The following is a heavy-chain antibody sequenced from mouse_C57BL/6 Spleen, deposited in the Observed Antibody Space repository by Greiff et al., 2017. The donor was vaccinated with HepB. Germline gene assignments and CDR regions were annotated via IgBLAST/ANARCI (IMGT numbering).Heavy chain of an antibody. D-gene: IGHD2-4*01. CDR1: GYTFTSYW. V-gene: IGHV1-55*01. CDR2: IYPGSGST. CDR3: ARSYDYDVSYWYFDV. J-gene: IGHJ1*03. Sequence: VQLQQSGAELVKPGASVKMSCKASGYTFTSYWITWVKQRPGQGLEWIGDIYPGSGSTNYNEKFKSKATLTVDTSSSTAYMQLSSLTSEDSAVYYCARSYDYDVSYWYFDVWGTGTTVTVSS.